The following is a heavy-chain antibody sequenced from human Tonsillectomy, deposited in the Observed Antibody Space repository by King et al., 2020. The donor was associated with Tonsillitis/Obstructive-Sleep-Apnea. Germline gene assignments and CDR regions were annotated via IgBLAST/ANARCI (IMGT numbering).Heavy chain of an antibody. V-gene: IGHV4-39*01. CDR2: IYYRGST. Sequence: QLQLQESGPGLVKPSETLSLTCTVSGGSISSSSYYWGWIRQSPEKGLEWIGSIYYRGSTYYNPSLKSRVTISVDTSKNQFSLKLSSVTAADTAVYYCVRNEGLVGGTKYMDVWGKGTTVTVSS. J-gene: IGHJ6*03. CDR3: VRNEGLVGGTKYMDV. D-gene: IGHD1-26*01. CDR1: GGSISSSSYY.